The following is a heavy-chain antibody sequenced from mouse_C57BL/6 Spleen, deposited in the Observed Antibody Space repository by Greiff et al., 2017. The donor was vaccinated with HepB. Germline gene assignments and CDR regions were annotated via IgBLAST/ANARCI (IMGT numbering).Heavy chain of an antibody. D-gene: IGHD3-2*02. CDR1: GFNIKDDY. Sequence: VQLQQSGAELVRPGASVKLSCTASGFNIKDDYMHWVKQRPEQGLEWIGWIDPENGDTEYASKFQGKATITADTSSNPAYLQLSSLTSEDTAVYYCTTERLRLRDYWGQGTTLTVSS. CDR3: TTERLRLRDY. J-gene: IGHJ2*01. CDR2: IDPENGDT. V-gene: IGHV14-4*01.